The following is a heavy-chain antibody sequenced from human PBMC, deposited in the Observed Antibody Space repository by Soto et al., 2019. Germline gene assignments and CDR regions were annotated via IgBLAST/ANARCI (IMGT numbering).Heavy chain of an antibody. D-gene: IGHD6-13*01. CDR1: GFTFDDYA. Sequence: EVQLVESGGGLVQPGRSLRLSCAASGFTFDDYAMHWVRQAPGNGLEWVSGISWNSGSIGYADSVKGRFTIARDNAKNSLYLQMNSLRAEDTALYYCAKSGEQLVRGGFDYWGQGTLVTVTS. V-gene: IGHV3-9*01. CDR3: AKSGEQLVRGGFDY. CDR2: ISWNSGSI. J-gene: IGHJ4*02.